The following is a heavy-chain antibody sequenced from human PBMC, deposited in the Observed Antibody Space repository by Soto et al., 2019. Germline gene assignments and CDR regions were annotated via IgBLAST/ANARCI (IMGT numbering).Heavy chain of an antibody. V-gene: IGHV4-39*01. CDR1: GGSISSSSYY. Sequence: SDTLSLTCTVSGGSISSSSYYWGWIRQPPGKGLEWIGSIYYSGSTYYNPSLKSRVTISVDTSKNQFSLKLSSVTAADTAVYYCATLTDYYYYMDVWGKGTTVTVSS. CDR2: IYYSGST. CDR3: ATLTDYYYYMDV. J-gene: IGHJ6*03.